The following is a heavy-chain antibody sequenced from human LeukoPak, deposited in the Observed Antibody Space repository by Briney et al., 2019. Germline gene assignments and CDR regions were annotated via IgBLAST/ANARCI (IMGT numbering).Heavy chain of an antibody. V-gene: IGHV3-7*01. J-gene: IGHJ3*02. D-gene: IGHD2-21*02. CDR1: GFTFNKYW. Sequence: PGGSLRLSCVAPGFTFNKYWMSWVRQAPGKGLEWVADIKQDGSEKSYVDSVKGRFTISRDNAKNSVYLQMNSVRAEDTAMYYCARDDIVLVTAKDAFDIWGQGTKVTVSS. CDR2: IKQDGSEK. CDR3: ARDDIVLVTAKDAFDI.